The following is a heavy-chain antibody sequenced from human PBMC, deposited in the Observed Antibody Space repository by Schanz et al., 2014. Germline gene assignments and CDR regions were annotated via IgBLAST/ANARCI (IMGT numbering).Heavy chain of an antibody. Sequence: VQLVESGGGLVQPGGSLRLSCAASGFTFSSYAMSWVRQAPGKGLEWVSAMNESHSTIYYADSVRGRFTISRDNAENTLFLQMNSLRAEDTAVYYCARDHTTESYYSAGPPIDYWGQGTLLTVSS. J-gene: IGHJ4*02. CDR1: GFTFSSYA. CDR2: MNESHSTI. D-gene: IGHD1-26*01. CDR3: ARDHTTESYYSAGPPIDY. V-gene: IGHV3-23*04.